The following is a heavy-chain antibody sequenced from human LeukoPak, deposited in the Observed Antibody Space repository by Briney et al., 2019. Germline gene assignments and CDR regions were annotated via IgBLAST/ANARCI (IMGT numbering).Heavy chain of an antibody. J-gene: IGHJ6*02. D-gene: IGHD1-1*01. Sequence: SSQTLSLTCTVSGGSISSGSYYWSWIRQPAGKGLEWIGRIYTSGSTNYNPSLKSRVTISVDTSKNQFSLKLSSVTAADTAVYYCARDQNGGMDVWGQGTTVTVSS. CDR1: GGSISSGSYY. CDR3: ARDQNGGMDV. CDR2: IYTSGST. V-gene: IGHV4-61*02.